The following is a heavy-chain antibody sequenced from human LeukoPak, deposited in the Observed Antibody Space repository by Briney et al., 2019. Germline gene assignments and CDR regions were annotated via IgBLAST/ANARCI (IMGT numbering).Heavy chain of an antibody. CDR3: ARRAYGFWSGYPNWFDP. CDR1: GGSISSSSYY. CDR2: IYYSGST. D-gene: IGHD3-3*01. Sequence: SETLSLTCTVSGGSISSSSYYWGWIRQPPGKGLEWIGSIYYSGSTYYNPSLKSRVTISVDTSKNQFSLKLSSVTAADTAVYYCARRAYGFWSGYPNWFDPWGQGTLVTVSS. V-gene: IGHV4-39*01. J-gene: IGHJ5*02.